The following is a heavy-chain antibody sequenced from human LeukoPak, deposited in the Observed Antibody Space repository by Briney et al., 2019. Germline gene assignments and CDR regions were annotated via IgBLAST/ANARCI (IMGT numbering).Heavy chain of an antibody. J-gene: IGHJ3*02. CDR1: GGSISSGGYY. CDR3: ARDWYYYDSSGSPDDAFDI. V-gene: IGHV4-31*03. Sequence: SETLSLTCTVSGGSISSGGYYWSWIRRHPGKGLEWIGYIYYSGSTYYNPSLKSRVTISVDTSKNQFSLKLSSVTAADTAVYYCARDWYYYDSSGSPDDAFDIWGQGTMVTVSS. D-gene: IGHD3-22*01. CDR2: IYYSGST.